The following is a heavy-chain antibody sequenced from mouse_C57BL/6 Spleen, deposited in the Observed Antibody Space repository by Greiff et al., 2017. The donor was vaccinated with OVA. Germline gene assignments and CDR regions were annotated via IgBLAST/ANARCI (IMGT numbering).Heavy chain of an antibody. J-gene: IGHJ1*03. CDR1: GYTFTDYY. D-gene: IGHD1-1*01. Sequence: VKLVESGPELVKPGASVKISCKASGYTFTDYYINWVKQRPGQGLEWIGWIFPGSGSTYYNEKFKGKATLTVDKSSSTAYLLLSSLTSEDSAVYFCEGSSYPHWYFDVWGTGTTVTVSS. V-gene: IGHV1-75*01. CDR2: IFPGSGST. CDR3: EGSSYPHWYFDV.